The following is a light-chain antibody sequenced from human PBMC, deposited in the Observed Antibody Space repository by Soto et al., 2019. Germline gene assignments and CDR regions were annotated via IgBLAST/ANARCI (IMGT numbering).Light chain of an antibody. CDR1: QSVSNN. V-gene: IGKV3D-11*03. Sequence: EILLTQSPCTLSFSPVEGSTRSFMASQSVSNNLAWYQQKPGQAPRLLIYDVSNRATGIPARFSGSGSGTDFTLTISRLEPEDFAVYYCQQYDNWPWTFGQGTKVDIK. CDR3: QQYDNWPWT. J-gene: IGKJ1*01. CDR2: DVS.